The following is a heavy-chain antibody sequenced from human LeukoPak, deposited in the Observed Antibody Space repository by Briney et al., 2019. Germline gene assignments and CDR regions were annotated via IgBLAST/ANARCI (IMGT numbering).Heavy chain of an antibody. V-gene: IGHV3-23*01. CDR3: AKGDGYNYNYFDF. Sequence: GGPLRLSCAASGFTFSSYAMSWVRQAPGKGLEWVSAISGSGGFTYYADSVKGRFTISRDNSKNTLYLQMNSLRAEDTAVYYCAKGDGYNYNYFDFWGQGTQVTVSS. CDR1: GFTFSSYA. D-gene: IGHD5-24*01. CDR2: ISGSGGFT. J-gene: IGHJ4*02.